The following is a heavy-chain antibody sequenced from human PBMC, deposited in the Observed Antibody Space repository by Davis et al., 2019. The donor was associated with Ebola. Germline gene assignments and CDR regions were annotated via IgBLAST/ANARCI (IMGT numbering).Heavy chain of an antibody. V-gene: IGHV3-21*01. Sequence: GESLKIPCAASGFTFSSYSMNWVRQAPGKGLEWVSSMSSSSSYRYYADSVKGRFTISRDNAKNSLYLQMNSLRAEDTAVYYCARVHGDYFPNFDYWGQGTLVTVSS. D-gene: IGHD4-17*01. CDR3: ARVHGDYFPNFDY. CDR1: GFTFSSYS. CDR2: MSSSSSYR. J-gene: IGHJ4*02.